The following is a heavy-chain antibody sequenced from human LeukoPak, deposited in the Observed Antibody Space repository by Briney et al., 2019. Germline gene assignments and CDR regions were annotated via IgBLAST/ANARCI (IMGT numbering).Heavy chain of an antibody. Sequence: GGPLRLSCAASGFTLSRYGVHWVPQAPGKGLEWVAVISYDGSNKYYADCVKGRFTISRDNSKNTLYLQMNSLRAEDTAVYYCAKEMTTVTTFSLDYWGQGTLVTVSS. CDR1: GFTLSRYG. V-gene: IGHV3-30*18. J-gene: IGHJ4*02. CDR2: ISYDGSNK. CDR3: AKEMTTVTTFSLDY. D-gene: IGHD4-17*01.